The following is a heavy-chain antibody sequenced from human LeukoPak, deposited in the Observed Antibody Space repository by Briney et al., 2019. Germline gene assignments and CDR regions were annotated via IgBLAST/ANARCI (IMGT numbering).Heavy chain of an antibody. J-gene: IGHJ4*02. Sequence: GGSLRLSCTASGFTFSYYGMHWVRQAPGKGLEYVSGINSNGGSTYYANSVKGRFTISRDNSRNTLYLQVGSLSAEDMAVYYCARAITGNWNDNGYFDYWGQGTLVTVST. V-gene: IGHV3-64*01. CDR2: INSNGGST. D-gene: IGHD1-20*01. CDR3: ARAITGNWNDNGYFDY. CDR1: GFTFSYYG.